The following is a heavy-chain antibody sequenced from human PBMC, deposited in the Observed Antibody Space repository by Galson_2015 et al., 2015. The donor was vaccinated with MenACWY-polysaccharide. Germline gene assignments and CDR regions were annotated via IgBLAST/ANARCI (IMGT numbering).Heavy chain of an antibody. CDR3: ARNPSRLDIAAASH. CDR1: GFTFGGNG. CDR2: IRNDGRK. J-gene: IGHJ4*02. V-gene: IGHV3-30*02. D-gene: IGHD6-13*01. Sequence: SLRLSCAGSGFTFGGNGLHWVRQAPGQGLEWVALIRNDGRKHYPDAVKGRFTISRDNSKNTLYLQMNSLRPEDTAVYYCARNPSRLDIAAASHWGQGALVSVAS.